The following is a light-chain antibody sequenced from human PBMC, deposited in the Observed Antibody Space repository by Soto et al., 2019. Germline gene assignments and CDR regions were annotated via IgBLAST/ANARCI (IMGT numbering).Light chain of an antibody. CDR3: CSYAGSSTSWV. CDR1: SSDLGSYNL. CDR2: EVN. Sequence: QSVLTQPASVSGSPGQSLTISCTGTSSDLGSYNLVSWYQQHPGKAPKLLIYEVNNRPSGVSNRFSASKSGNTASLTISGLQAEEEADYYCCSYAGSSTSWVFGGGTKLTVL. J-gene: IGLJ3*02. V-gene: IGLV2-23*02.